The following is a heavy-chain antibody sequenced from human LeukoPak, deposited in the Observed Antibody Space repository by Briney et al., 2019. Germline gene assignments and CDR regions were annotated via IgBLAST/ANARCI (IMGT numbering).Heavy chain of an antibody. Sequence: GGSLRLSCAASGFTFSSYSMNWVRQAPGKGLAWVSSISSSSSYIYYADSVKGRFTISRDNAKNSLYLQMNSLRAEDTAVYYCASLIVVVPAAIYFDYWGQGTLVTVSS. CDR1: GFTFSSYS. CDR3: ASLIVVVPAAIYFDY. CDR2: ISSSSSYI. V-gene: IGHV3-21*01. J-gene: IGHJ4*02. D-gene: IGHD2-2*02.